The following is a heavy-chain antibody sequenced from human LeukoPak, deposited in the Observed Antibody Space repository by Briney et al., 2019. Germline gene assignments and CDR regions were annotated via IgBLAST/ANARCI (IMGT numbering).Heavy chain of an antibody. CDR3: AAGRVAYSCNGGSCYDY. D-gene: IGHD2-15*01. V-gene: IGHV4-59*01. CDR2: IYYSGTT. Sequence: PSETLSLTCTGSGGSINNYYWSWIRQPPGKGLEWIGYIYYSGTTNYNPSLKSRVTISLDTSKNQFSLKLSSVTAADTAVYYCAAGRVAYSCNGGSCYDYWGQGTLVTVSS. J-gene: IGHJ4*02. CDR1: GGSINNYY.